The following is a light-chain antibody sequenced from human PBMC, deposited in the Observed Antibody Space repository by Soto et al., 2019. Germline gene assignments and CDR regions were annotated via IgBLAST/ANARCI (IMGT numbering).Light chain of an antibody. CDR3: QTWGTGDWV. CDR2: LNSDGSH. Sequence: QPVLTQSPSASASLGASVKLTCTLSSGHSSYAIAWHQQQPEKGPRYLMKLNSDGSHSKGDGIPDRFSGSSSGAERYLTISSLHSEDEADYYCQTWGTGDWVFGGGTKLTV. CDR1: SGHSSYA. J-gene: IGLJ3*02. V-gene: IGLV4-69*01.